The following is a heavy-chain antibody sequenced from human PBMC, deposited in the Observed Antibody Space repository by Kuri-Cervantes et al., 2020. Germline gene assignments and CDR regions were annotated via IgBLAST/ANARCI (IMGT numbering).Heavy chain of an antibody. CDR1: GFPFSSYS. J-gene: IGHJ6*02. V-gene: IGHV3-48*01. CDR2: ISSSGSTI. D-gene: IGHD2-2*02. Sequence: GESLKISCAASGFPFSSYSMNWVRQAPGKGLEWVSYISSSGSTIYYADSVKGRFTISRDNSKNTLYLQMNSLRAEDTAVYYCARTHTLRYYYGMDVWGQGTTVTVSS. CDR3: ARTHTLRYYYGMDV.